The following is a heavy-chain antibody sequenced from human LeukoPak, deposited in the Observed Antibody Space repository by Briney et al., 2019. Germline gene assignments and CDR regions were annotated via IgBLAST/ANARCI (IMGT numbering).Heavy chain of an antibody. CDR3: ARAGGGYALPSDY. CDR2: INPNSGGT. J-gene: IGHJ4*02. D-gene: IGHD5-12*01. Sequence: ASVKVSCKASGYTFTGYYMHWVRQAPGQGLEWMGWINPNSGGTNYAQKFQGRVTMTRDTSISTAYMELSRLKSDDTAVYYCARAGGGYALPSDYWGQGTLVTVSS. CDR1: GYTFTGYY. V-gene: IGHV1-2*02.